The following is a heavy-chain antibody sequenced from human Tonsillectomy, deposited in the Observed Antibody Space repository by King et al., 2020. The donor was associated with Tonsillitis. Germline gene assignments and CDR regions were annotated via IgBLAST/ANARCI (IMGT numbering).Heavy chain of an antibody. CDR3: ARAAGGGSGSGPLNTFDA. D-gene: IGHD1-26*01. Sequence: VQLVESGGGLVQPGGSLRLSCAASGFTFSSYAMSWVRQAPGKGLEWVSTLSGSGSSTYYADSVKGRLTISRDNSKNTLYLQMSSLRAEDTAIDYCARAAGGGSGSGPLNTFDACG. V-gene: IGHV3-23*04. CDR2: LSGSGSST. CDR1: GFTFSSYA. J-gene: IGHJ3*01.